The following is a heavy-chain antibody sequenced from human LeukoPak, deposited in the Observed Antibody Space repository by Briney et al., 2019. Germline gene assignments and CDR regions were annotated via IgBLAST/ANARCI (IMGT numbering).Heavy chain of an antibody. Sequence: SETLSLTCAVYGGSFSGYYWSWIRQPPEKGLEWIGEINHSGSTNYNPSLKSRVTISVDTSKNQFSLKLSSVTAADTAVYYCARMDRDGYNKGYYGMDVWGQGTTVTVSS. D-gene: IGHD5-24*01. J-gene: IGHJ6*02. CDR2: INHSGST. CDR3: ARMDRDGYNKGYYGMDV. CDR1: GGSFSGYY. V-gene: IGHV4-34*01.